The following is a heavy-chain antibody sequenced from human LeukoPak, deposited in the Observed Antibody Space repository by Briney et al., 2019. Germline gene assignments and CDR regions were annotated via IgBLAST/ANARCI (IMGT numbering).Heavy chain of an antibody. D-gene: IGHD3-16*01. V-gene: IGHV1-2*02. CDR2: INPNSGGT. Sequence: ASVKVSCKASGYTFTGYYMHWARQAPGQGLEWMGWINPNSGGTNYAQKFQGRVTMTRDTSISTAYMELSRLRSDDTAVYYCARVQDYKDHAFDIWGQGTMVTVSS. J-gene: IGHJ3*02. CDR1: GYTFTGYY. CDR3: ARVQDYKDHAFDI.